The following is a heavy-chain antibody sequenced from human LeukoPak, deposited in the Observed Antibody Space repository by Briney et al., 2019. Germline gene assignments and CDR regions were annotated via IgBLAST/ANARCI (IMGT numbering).Heavy chain of an antibody. D-gene: IGHD5-18*01. CDR2: YYSGST. Sequence: YYSGSTNYNPSLKSRVTISVDTSKNQFSLKLSSVTAADTAVYYCARVGYSYGYYYYYMDVWGKGTTVTVSS. V-gene: IGHV4-59*01. J-gene: IGHJ6*03. CDR3: ARVGYSYGYYYYYMDV.